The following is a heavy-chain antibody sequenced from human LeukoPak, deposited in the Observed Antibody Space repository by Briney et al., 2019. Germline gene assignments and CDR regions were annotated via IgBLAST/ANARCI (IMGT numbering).Heavy chain of an antibody. CDR3: AKDQDPLYYYDSSGPLGYYFDY. Sequence: SETLSLTCAVYGGSFSGYYWSWIRQPPGKGLEWIGEINHSGSTNYNPSLKSRVTISVDTSKNQFSLKLSSVTAADTAVYYCAKDQDPLYYYDSSGPLGYYFDYWGQGTLVTVSS. CDR1: GGSFSGYY. J-gene: IGHJ4*02. CDR2: INHSGST. D-gene: IGHD3-22*01. V-gene: IGHV4-34*01.